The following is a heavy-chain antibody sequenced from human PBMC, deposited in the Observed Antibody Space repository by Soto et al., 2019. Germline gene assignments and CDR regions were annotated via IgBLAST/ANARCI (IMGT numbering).Heavy chain of an antibody. CDR1: GGSFSGYY. V-gene: IGHV4-34*01. Sequence: SATLSLTCAVSGGSFSGYYWSWIRQPPGKGLEWIGEINHSGSTNYNPSLKSRITISVDTSKNQFSLKLSSVTAADTAVYYCARGRIGYCSSTSCYAPARHNWFDPWGPGTLVTVSS. D-gene: IGHD2-2*01. J-gene: IGHJ5*02. CDR3: ARGRIGYCSSTSCYAPARHNWFDP. CDR2: INHSGST.